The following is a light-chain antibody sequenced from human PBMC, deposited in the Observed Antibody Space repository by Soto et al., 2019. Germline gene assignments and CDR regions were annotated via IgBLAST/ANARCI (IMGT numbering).Light chain of an antibody. V-gene: IGLV2-14*01. Sequence: QSVLTQPASVSGSPGQSITISCTGTSSDVGRYNYVSWYQQYPGKDPKLIIFEVSIRPSGVSNRFSGSKSGSTASLTISGLQTDDEADYYCASYTSRTSVVFGGGTKLTVL. CDR3: ASYTSRTSVV. J-gene: IGLJ2*01. CDR1: SSDVGRYNY. CDR2: EVS.